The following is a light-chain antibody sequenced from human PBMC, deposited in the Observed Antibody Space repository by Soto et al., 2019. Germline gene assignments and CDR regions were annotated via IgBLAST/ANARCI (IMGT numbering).Light chain of an antibody. CDR3: QQTYSNLLT. CDR2: GAS. J-gene: IGKJ4*01. Sequence: DIQMAQSPPSLSASLGDRVTITCRASQTIGTYLNWYHQRPGKAPNLLIYGASNLQSRVPSRFSGNGSGTEFTLTISSLQPEDLGIYYCQQTYSNLLTFGGGTKVEIK. V-gene: IGKV1-39*01. CDR1: QTIGTY.